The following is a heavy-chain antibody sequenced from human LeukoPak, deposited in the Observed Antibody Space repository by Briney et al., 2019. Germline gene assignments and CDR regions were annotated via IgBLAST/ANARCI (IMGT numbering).Heavy chain of an antibody. J-gene: IGHJ4*02. D-gene: IGHD2-15*01. V-gene: IGHV4-59*08. CDR1: GGSISNYY. CDR2: IYYSGST. Sequence: PSETLSLTCTVSGGSISNYYWSWIRQPPGKGLEWIGYIYYSGSTNYNPSLKSRVTISVDTSKNQFSLKLSSVTAADTAVYYCARVVSGYWGQGTLVTVSS. CDR3: ARVVSGY.